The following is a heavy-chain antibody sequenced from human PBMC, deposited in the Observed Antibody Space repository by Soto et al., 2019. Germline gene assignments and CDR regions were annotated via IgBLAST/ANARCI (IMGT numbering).Heavy chain of an antibody. CDR1: GFTFTSYW. CDR3: VREIAIRL. CDR2: INKDGSET. Sequence: EVQVVESGGGLVQPGGSLRLSCAASGFTFTSYWMTWVRQAPGRGLEWVANINKDGSETSYVESVKGRCTISRDNAKSSLYMQMNSLRADDTAGYFCVREIAIRLWGKGTTVMVSS. J-gene: IGHJ6*04. D-gene: IGHD2-21*01. V-gene: IGHV3-7*01.